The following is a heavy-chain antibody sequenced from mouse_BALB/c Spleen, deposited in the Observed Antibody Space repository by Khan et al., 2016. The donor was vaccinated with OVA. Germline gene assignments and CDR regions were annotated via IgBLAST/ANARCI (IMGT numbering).Heavy chain of an antibody. D-gene: IGHD2-14*01. J-gene: IGHJ3*01. CDR3: VRDGAYHRNDGWFAY. Sequence: VELVESGAELARPGASVKMSCKASGYTFTSYTIHWIKKRPGQGLEWIGYINPSNGYTNYNQKFKDKATLTTDKSSTTAYLQLSSLTSDDSAVYNCVRDGAYHRNDGWFAYWGQGTPVTVSA. CDR1: GYTFTSYT. CDR2: INPSNGYT. V-gene: IGHV1-4*01.